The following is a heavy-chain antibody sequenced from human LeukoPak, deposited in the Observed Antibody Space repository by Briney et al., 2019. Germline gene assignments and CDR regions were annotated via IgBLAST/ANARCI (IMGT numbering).Heavy chain of an antibody. CDR1: GFTFSTYW. V-gene: IGHV3-7*01. CDR2: IKQDGSEK. D-gene: IGHD6-13*01. J-gene: IGHJ4*02. Sequence: GGSLRLSCTVSGFTFSTYWMTWDRQPAGKGLEWVANIKQDGSEKYYVDSVKGRFTISRDNAKNSLYLQMNSLRAEDTAVYYCAREYISSRWYAVYFDYWGQGTLVTVSS. CDR3: AREYISSRWYAVYFDY.